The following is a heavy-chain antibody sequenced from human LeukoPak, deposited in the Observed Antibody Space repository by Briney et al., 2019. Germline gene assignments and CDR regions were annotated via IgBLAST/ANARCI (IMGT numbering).Heavy chain of an antibody. CDR1: GGSISSSNW. V-gene: IGHV4-4*02. CDR2: IYHGGSI. Sequence: PSGTLSLTCAVSGGSISSSNWWSWVRQPPGKGLEWVGEIYHGGSINYNPSLKSRVTISVDKSKRQLSLKLSSVTAADTAVYYCATRVNQSPGAFDVWGQGTMVTVS. D-gene: IGHD2-21*01. J-gene: IGHJ3*01. CDR3: ATRVNQSPGAFDV.